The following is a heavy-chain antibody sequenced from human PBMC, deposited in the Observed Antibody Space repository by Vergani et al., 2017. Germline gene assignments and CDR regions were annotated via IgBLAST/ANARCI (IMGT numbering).Heavy chain of an antibody. Sequence: QVQLVQSGAEVKKPGSSVKVSCKASGGTFSSYAISWVRQAPGQGLEWMGGIIPIFGTANYAQKFQGRVTITAGESTSTAYMELSSLRSEDTAVYYCASGGSGSYVGYYYYGMDVWGQGTTVTVSS. J-gene: IGHJ6*02. CDR3: ASGGSGSYVGYYYYGMDV. V-gene: IGHV1-69*01. CDR2: IIPIFGTA. D-gene: IGHD3-10*01. CDR1: GGTFSSYA.